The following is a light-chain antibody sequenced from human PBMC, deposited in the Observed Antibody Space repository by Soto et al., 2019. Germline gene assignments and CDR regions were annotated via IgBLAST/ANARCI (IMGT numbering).Light chain of an antibody. Sequence: DIQMTQSPSSLSASVGDGVTVTCRASQNIKTYVNWYKQKPGKAPELVIYGASRLQGGVPSRFSGSGSGTDFTLTITNLQPEDFATYYCQQSDTTPCTFAQWTKLEIK. CDR2: GAS. CDR1: QNIKTY. V-gene: IGKV1-39*01. J-gene: IGKJ2*02. CDR3: QQSDTTPCT.